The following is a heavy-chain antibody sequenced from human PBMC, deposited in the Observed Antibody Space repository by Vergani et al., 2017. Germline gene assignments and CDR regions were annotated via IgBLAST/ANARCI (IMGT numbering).Heavy chain of an antibody. CDR3: AKDSLGELSVDVDY. CDR2: ISWDSGSI. Sequence: EVQLVESGGGLVQPGRSLRLSCAASGFTFDDYAMHWVRPAPGKGLEWVSGISWDSGSIGYADSGKGRFPISRDNAKNALYLLMNSLRAEDTALYYCAKDSLGELSVDVDYWGQGTLVTVSS. CDR1: GFTFDDYA. J-gene: IGHJ4*02. V-gene: IGHV3-9*01. D-gene: IGHD3-16*02.